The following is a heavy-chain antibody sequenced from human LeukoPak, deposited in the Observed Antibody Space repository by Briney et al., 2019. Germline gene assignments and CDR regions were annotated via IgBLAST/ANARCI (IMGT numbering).Heavy chain of an antibody. Sequence: GESLKISCKGSGYSFTSYWIGWVRQMPGKGLEWMGIIYPGDSDTRYSPSFQGQVTISADKSISTAYLQWSSLKASDTAMYYCARHSGWGSSSWYSMVDIDYWGQGTLVTVSS. D-gene: IGHD6-13*01. CDR1: GYSFTSYW. CDR3: ARHSGWGSSSWYSMVDIDY. J-gene: IGHJ4*02. CDR2: IYPGDSDT. V-gene: IGHV5-51*01.